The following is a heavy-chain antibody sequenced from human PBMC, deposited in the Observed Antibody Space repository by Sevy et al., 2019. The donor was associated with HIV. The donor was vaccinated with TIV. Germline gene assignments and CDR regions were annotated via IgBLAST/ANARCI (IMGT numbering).Heavy chain of an antibody. J-gene: IGHJ4*02. D-gene: IGHD6-25*01. CDR1: GFIFSGYS. Sequence: GGSLRLSCAVSGFIFSGYSMNWVRQAPGKGLEWVSYISSSSDIIYYADSVKGRFTISRDNARNSLYLQMNSLRDEDTVVYYCARTIAAAETFDYWGQGALVTVSS. CDR3: ARTIAAAETFDY. V-gene: IGHV3-48*02. CDR2: ISSSSDII.